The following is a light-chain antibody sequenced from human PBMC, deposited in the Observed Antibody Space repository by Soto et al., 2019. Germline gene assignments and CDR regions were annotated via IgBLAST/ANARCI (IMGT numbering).Light chain of an antibody. Sequence: QSVLTQPPSVSGAPGQRVTISCTGSRSNIGAGYDVHWYQQLPGTAPKLLIDGDTNRPSGIPDRFSGSKSGTSASLAITGLQAENHAAFYCQTYLLNQSGVLFGGGTKLTVL. CDR3: QTYLLNQSGVL. V-gene: IGLV1-40*01. CDR1: RSNIGAGYD. CDR2: GDT. J-gene: IGLJ2*01.